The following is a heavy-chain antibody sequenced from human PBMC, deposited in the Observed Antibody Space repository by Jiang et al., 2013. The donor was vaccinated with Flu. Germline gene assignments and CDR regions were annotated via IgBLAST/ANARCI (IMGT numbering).Heavy chain of an antibody. CDR2: INHSGST. CDR3: ARGGEGSSWYTYYYYYGMDV. D-gene: IGHD6-13*01. J-gene: IGHJ6*02. V-gene: IGHV4-34*01. CDR1: GGSFSGYY. Sequence: LLKPSETLSLTCAVYGGSFSGYYWSWIRQPPGKGLEWIGEINHSGSTNYNPSLKSRVTISVDTSKNQFSLKLSSVTAADTAVYYCARGGEGSSWYTYYYYYGMDVWGQGTTVTVSS.